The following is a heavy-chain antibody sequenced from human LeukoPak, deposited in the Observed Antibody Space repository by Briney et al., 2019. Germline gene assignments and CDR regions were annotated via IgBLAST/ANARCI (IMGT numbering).Heavy chain of an antibody. CDR1: GFTFSSYA. CDR3: ARGGIAVADIFDY. CDR2: ISYDRSNK. V-gene: IGHV3-30-3*01. D-gene: IGHD6-19*01. J-gene: IGHJ4*02. Sequence: GGSLRLSCAASGFTFSSYAMHWVRQAPGKGLEWVAVISYDRSNKYYADSVKGRFTISRDNSKNTLYLQMNSLRAEDTAVYYCARGGIAVADIFDYWGQGTLVTVSS.